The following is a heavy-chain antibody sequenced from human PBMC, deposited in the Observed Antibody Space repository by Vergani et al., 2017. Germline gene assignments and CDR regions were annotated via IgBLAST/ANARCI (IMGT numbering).Heavy chain of an antibody. CDR3: VKDRGASIGFDD. CDR1: GFTFTNYG. J-gene: IGHJ4*02. V-gene: IGHV3-30*02. Sequence: QVQLVESGGGVVQPGGSLRLSCAASGFTFTNYGMHWVRQAPGKGLEWVAFTRYDGTTKQYADSVKGRFTISRDNSKNMLYLQMDSLRPEDTAMFYCVKDRGASIGFDDWGQGTQVTVSS. D-gene: IGHD2-2*01. CDR2: TRYDGTTK.